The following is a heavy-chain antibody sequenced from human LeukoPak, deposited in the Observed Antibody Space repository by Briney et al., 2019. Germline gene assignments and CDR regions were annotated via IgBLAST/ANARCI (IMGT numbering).Heavy chain of an antibody. CDR1: GFTFSSYS. Sequence: GGSLRLSCAASGFTFSSYSMNWVRQAPGKGLEWVSSISSSSSYIYYADSVKGRFTISRDNAKNSLYLQVNSLRAEDTAVYYCARDQYSSGWFDPVDYWGQGTLVTVSS. V-gene: IGHV3-21*01. J-gene: IGHJ4*02. CDR3: ARDQYSSGWFDPVDY. CDR2: ISSSSSYI. D-gene: IGHD6-19*01.